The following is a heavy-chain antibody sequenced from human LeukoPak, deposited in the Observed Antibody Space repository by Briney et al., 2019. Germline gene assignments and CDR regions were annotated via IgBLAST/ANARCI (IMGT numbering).Heavy chain of an antibody. J-gene: IGHJ4*02. CDR3: ARLAVAGPLYYFDY. V-gene: IGHV3-21*01. D-gene: IGHD6-19*01. CDR1: GFTFSSYS. Sequence: GGSLRLSCAASGFTFSSYSMNWVRQAPGKGLEWVSSISSSSSYIYYADSVKGRFTISRDNAKNSLYLQMNSLRAEDTAVYYCARLAVAGPLYYFDYWGQGTLVTVSS. CDR2: ISSSSSYI.